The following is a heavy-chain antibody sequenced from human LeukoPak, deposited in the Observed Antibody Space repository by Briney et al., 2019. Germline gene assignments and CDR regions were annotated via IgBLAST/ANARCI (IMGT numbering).Heavy chain of an antibody. J-gene: IGHJ6*02. CDR2: INHSGST. CDR3: ARGTDRDYCTYYYYGMDV. Sequence: SETLSLTCAVYGGSFSGYYWSWIRQPPGKGLEWIGEINHSGSTNYNPSLKSRVTISVDTSKNQFSLKLSSVTAADTAVYYCARGTDRDYCTYYYYGMDVWGQGTTVTVSS. V-gene: IGHV4-34*01. D-gene: IGHD4-17*01. CDR1: GGSFSGYY.